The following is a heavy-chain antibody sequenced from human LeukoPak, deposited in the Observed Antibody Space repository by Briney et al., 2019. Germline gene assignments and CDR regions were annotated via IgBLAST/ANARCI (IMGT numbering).Heavy chain of an antibody. CDR2: MNPNSGNT. CDR1: GYTFTSYD. Sequence: ASVKVSCKASGYTFTSYDINWVRQATGQGLEWMGRMNPNSGNTGYAEKFQGRVTMTRDTSMSTVYMELSSLTSEDTAVYYCARGGIAAAGVDYWGQGTLVTVSS. CDR3: ARGGIAAAGVDY. J-gene: IGHJ4*02. D-gene: IGHD6-13*01. V-gene: IGHV1-8*01.